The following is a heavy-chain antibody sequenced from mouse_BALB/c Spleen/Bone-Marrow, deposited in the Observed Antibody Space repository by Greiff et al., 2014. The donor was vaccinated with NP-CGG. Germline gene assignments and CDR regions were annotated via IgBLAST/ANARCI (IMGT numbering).Heavy chain of an antibody. CDR2: INPYNDGT. Sequence: VQLQQSGPELVKPGASVKMSCKASGYTFTNYVMHWVKQKPGQGLEWIGNINPYNDGTKYNEKFKGKATLTSDKFSSTAYMELGSLTSEDSAVYYCARSLYGFDWYFDVWGAGTTVTVSS. CDR1: GYTFTNYV. V-gene: IGHV1-14*01. J-gene: IGHJ1*01. D-gene: IGHD2-2*01. CDR3: ARSLYGFDWYFDV.